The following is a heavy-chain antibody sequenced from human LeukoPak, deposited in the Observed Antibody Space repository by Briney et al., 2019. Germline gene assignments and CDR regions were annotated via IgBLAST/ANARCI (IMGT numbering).Heavy chain of an antibody. CDR2: ISGSGGST. CDR1: GFTFSSYA. Sequence: SGGSLRLSCAASGFTFSSYAMSWVRQAPGKGLEWVSAISGSGGSTYYADSVKGRFTISRDNSKNTLYLQMNSLRAEDTAVYYCARDGTDDYPLDYWGQGTLVTVSS. CDR3: ARDGTDDYPLDY. V-gene: IGHV3-23*01. D-gene: IGHD4-11*01. J-gene: IGHJ4*02.